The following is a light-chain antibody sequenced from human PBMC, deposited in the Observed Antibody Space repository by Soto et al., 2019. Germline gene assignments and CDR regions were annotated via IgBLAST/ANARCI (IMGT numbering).Light chain of an antibody. CDR3: QISYSRPIS. CDR2: SAS. CDR1: QSISST. V-gene: IGKV1-39*01. J-gene: IGKJ5*01. Sequence: DMQMTQSPSSLSAFVGDRVTITCRASQSISSTLIWYQQKPGQAPKLLIYSASRLKSGVPSMFSGSGSGTDFTVSISSLQPEGFATFFFQISYSRPISFGQGTQLEIK.